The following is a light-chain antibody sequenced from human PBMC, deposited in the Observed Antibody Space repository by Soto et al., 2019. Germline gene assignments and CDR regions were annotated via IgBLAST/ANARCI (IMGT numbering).Light chain of an antibody. CDR2: GAS. V-gene: IGKV3-20*01. CDR1: QSVSSSY. CDR3: QHYGSSPRYT. J-gene: IGKJ2*01. Sequence: EIVLTQSPGTLSLSPGERATLSCRASQSVSSSYLAWYQQKPGQAPRLLIYGASSRATGIPDRFSGSGSGTDFTLTISRLEPEDFAVYYCQHYGSSPRYTFGQGTKLGSN.